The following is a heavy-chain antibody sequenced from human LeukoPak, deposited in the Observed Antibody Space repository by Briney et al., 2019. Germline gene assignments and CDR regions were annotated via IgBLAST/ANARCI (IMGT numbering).Heavy chain of an antibody. CDR2: INPNSGGT. V-gene: IGHV1-2*02. Sequence: ASVKVSCKASGYTFTSYAMNWVRQAPGQGLEWMGWINPNSGGTNYAQKFQGRVTMTRDTSISTAYMELSRLRSDDTAVYYCATVDTAMVYFDYWGQGTLVTVSS. CDR3: ATVDTAMVYFDY. J-gene: IGHJ4*02. CDR1: GYTFTSYA. D-gene: IGHD5-18*01.